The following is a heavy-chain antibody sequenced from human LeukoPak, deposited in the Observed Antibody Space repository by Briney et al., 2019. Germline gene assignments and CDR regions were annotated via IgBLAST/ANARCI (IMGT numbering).Heavy chain of an antibody. CDR2: INSDGSST. CDR3: ARGSHYDFWSGYTIGFDP. D-gene: IGHD3-3*01. CDR1: GFTFRSYW. V-gene: IGHV3-74*01. Sequence: GWSLRLSCAASGFTFRSYWMHWVRQAPRNGLVWVSRINSDGSSTSSADSVKGPFTISRDNAKNTLYLQINSLRAEDTAVYYCARGSHYDFWSGYTIGFDPWGQGTLVTVSS. J-gene: IGHJ5*02.